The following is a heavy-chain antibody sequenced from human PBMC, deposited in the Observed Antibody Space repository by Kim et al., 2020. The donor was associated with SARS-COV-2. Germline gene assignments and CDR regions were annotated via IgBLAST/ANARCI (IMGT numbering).Heavy chain of an antibody. CDR2: IWYDGSNK. Sequence: GGSLRLSCAASGFTFSSYGMHWVRQAPGKGLEWVAVIWYDGSNKYYADSVKGRLTISRDNSKNTLYMQMNSLRAEDTAVYYCARGGKAAGTPFDDYWGQGTLVTVSS. CDR1: GFTFSSYG. V-gene: IGHV3-33*01. J-gene: IGHJ4*02. D-gene: IGHD6-13*01. CDR3: ARGGKAAGTPFDDY.